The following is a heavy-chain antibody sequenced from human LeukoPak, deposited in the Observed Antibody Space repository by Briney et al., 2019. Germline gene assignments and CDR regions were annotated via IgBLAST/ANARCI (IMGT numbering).Heavy chain of an antibody. Sequence: ASVKVSCKASGYTFTSYDINWVRQATGQGLEWMRWMNPNSGNTGYAQKFQGRVTMTRNTSISTAYMELSSLRSEDTAVYYCARVAAFYYYYYMDVWGRGTTVTVSS. CDR2: MNPNSGNT. CDR3: ARVAAFYYYYYMDV. CDR1: GYTFTSYD. J-gene: IGHJ6*03. V-gene: IGHV1-8*01.